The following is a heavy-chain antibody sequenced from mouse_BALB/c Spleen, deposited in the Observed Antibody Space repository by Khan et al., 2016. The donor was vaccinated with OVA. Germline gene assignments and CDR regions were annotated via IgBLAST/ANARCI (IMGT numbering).Heavy chain of an antibody. V-gene: IGHV1-81*01. J-gene: IGHJ2*01. D-gene: IGHD2-3*01. CDR3: ARGHVYYVYLDY. CDR1: GYTFTYYV. CDR2: IYPGSDNA. Sequence: QVQLQQSGPELVKPGASVKMSCKASGYTFTYYVITWVKQRTGQGLEWIGEIYPGSDNAYYNERFKGKATLTADKSSNTTHMQLSSLTYEASAVYFCARGHVYYVYLDYWGQGTTLTVSS.